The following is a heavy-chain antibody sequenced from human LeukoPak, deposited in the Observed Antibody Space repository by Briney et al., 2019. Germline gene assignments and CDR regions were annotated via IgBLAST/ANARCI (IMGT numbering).Heavy chain of an antibody. Sequence: SETLSLTCTVSRGSVTSYYWSWIRQSPGKGLEWIGYIYYTGTSYNPSLKSRVTISADTSKNQFSLSLSSVTAADTAVYYCARGNLVATLYFDYWGQGALVTVSS. V-gene: IGHV4-59*02. D-gene: IGHD5-12*01. CDR3: ARGNLVATLYFDY. J-gene: IGHJ4*02. CDR1: RGSVTSYY. CDR2: IYYTGT.